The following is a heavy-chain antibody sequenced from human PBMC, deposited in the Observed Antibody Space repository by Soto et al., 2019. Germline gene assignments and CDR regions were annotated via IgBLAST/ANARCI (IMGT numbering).Heavy chain of an antibody. J-gene: IGHJ4*02. V-gene: IGHV5-51*01. CDR3: ARQNHLDRSVWFT. D-gene: IGHD3-10*01. CDR1: GDSFTCFL. CDR2: IYPRDSDT. Sequence: VESLKISFKFSGDSFTCFLSFFVLQMPGKGLEWLGSIYPRDSDTRYSPSFQGQVTISADKSLSTAYLQWNSLQASDTAIYYCARQNHLDRSVWFTWGQATLVNV.